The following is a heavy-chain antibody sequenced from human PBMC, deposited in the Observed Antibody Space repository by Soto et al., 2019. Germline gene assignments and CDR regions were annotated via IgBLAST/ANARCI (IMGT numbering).Heavy chain of an antibody. Sequence: SETLSLTCTVSGGSIRSSSYYWGWIRQPPGKGLEWIGSIYYSGSTYYNTSLKSRVTISVDTSKNQFSLKLSSVTAADTAVYYCARRYGPGFDYWGQGTLVTVS. CDR1: GGSIRSSSYY. D-gene: IGHD4-17*01. V-gene: IGHV4-39*01. J-gene: IGHJ4*02. CDR3: ARRYGPGFDY. CDR2: IYYSGST.